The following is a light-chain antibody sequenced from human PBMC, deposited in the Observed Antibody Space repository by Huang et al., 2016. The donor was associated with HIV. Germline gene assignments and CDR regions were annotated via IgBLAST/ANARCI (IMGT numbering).Light chain of an antibody. V-gene: IGKV3-20*01. Sequence: EIMLTQSPGTLSLSPGERATLSCRASQSVSRNFLAWYQQKPGQAPRLLSYGASSRATGIPDRFSGSGSGTDFTLTINRLEPEDSAVYYCQQSGSSLFTFGPGTKVDIK. CDR2: GAS. CDR1: QSVSRNF. CDR3: QQSGSSLFT. J-gene: IGKJ3*01.